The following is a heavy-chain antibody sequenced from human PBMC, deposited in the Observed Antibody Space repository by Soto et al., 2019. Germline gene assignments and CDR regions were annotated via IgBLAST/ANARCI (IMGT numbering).Heavy chain of an antibody. Sequence: GESLTISCKCSGGSFTRYWIGWVRQMPGKGLEWMGIIYPGDSDTRYSPSFQGQVTISADKSISTAYLQWSSLKASDTAMYYCARGLGEAAAGTGDYWGQGTLVTVSS. CDR1: GGSFTRYW. V-gene: IGHV5-51*01. D-gene: IGHD6-13*01. CDR2: IYPGDSDT. CDR3: ARGLGEAAAGTGDY. J-gene: IGHJ4*02.